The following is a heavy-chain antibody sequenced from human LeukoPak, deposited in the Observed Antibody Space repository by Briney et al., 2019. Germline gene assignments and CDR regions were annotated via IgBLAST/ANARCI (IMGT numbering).Heavy chain of an antibody. J-gene: IGHJ3*01. CDR1: GYTFRGHN. CDR2: INPNNGGT. D-gene: IGHD6-19*01. V-gene: IGHV1-2*02. CDR3: AQSIAVPSIPTFDV. Sequence: GASVKVSCKASGYTFRGHNIHWMRQAPGQGLEWVGWINPNNGGTNYAPKFQGRVTMTRDTSAGTVYMDLSSLRSDDTAVYYCAQSIAVPSIPTFDVWGQGTVVSVSS.